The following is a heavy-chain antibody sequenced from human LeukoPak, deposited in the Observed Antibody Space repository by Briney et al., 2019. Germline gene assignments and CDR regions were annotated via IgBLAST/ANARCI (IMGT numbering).Heavy chain of an antibody. J-gene: IGHJ4*02. CDR3: AKDLRDGYPKRWGYFDY. V-gene: IGHV3-30*02. Sequence: GGSLRLSCAASGFTFSSYGMHWVRQAPGKGLEWVAFIRYDGSNKYYADSVKGRFTISRDNSKNTLYLQMNSLRAADTAVYYCAKDLRDGYPKRWGYFDYWGQGTLVTVSS. CDR2: IRYDGSNK. D-gene: IGHD5-24*01. CDR1: GFTFSSYG.